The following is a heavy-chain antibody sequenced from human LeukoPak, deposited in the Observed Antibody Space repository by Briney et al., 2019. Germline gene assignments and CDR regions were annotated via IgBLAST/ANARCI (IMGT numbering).Heavy chain of an antibody. CDR2: IRSKACGGTT. CDR3: TTVNTIAVAGTTIDAFDI. CDR1: GFTFGDYA. J-gene: IGHJ3*02. D-gene: IGHD6-19*01. Sequence: PGGSLRLSCTASGFTFGDYAMSWFRQAPGKGLEWVGFIRSKACGGTTEYAASVKGRFTISRDDSKNTLYLQMNSLKTEDTAVYYCTTVNTIAVAGTTIDAFDIWGQGTMVTVSS. V-gene: IGHV3-49*03.